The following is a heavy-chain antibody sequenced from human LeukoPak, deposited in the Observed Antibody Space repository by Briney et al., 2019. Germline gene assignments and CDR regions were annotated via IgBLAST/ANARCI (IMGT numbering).Heavy chain of an antibody. CDR3: ARVRGPVGVYYYYYYMDV. CDR2: IRYDGSNK. V-gene: IGHV3-30*02. J-gene: IGHJ6*03. D-gene: IGHD3-16*01. Sequence: SGGSLRLSCAASGFTFSSYGMHWVRQAPGKGLEWVAFIRYDGSNKYYADSVKGRFTISRDNSKNTLYLQMNSLRAEDTAVYYCARVRGPVGVYYYYYYMDVWGKGTTVTVSS. CDR1: GFTFSSYG.